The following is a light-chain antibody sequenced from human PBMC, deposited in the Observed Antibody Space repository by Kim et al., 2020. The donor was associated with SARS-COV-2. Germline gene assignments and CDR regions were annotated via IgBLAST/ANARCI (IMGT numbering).Light chain of an antibody. V-gene: IGKV4-1*01. J-gene: IGKJ1*01. CDR1: QSVLYSSNNKNY. Sequence: DIVMTQSPDSLAVSLGVRATINCKSSQSVLYSSNNKNYLAWYQQKPGQPPKLLIYWASTRESGVPDRFSGSGSGTDFTFTISSLQAEDVAVYYFQQYYSTPWTFGQGTKVDIK. CDR2: WAS. CDR3: QQYYSTPWT.